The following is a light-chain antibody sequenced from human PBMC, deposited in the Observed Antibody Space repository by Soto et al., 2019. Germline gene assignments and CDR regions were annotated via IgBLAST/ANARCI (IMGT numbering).Light chain of an antibody. CDR1: QSINIW. V-gene: IGKV1-5*03. J-gene: IGKJ1*01. CDR3: QQYKNYWT. CDR2: AAP. Sequence: DIQMTQSPSTLSASVGDRVTITCRASQSINIWLAWYQQKPGKAPKLLIYAAPSLQSGVPSRFSGSGSGTEFTLTISSLQPDDFATYYCQQYKNYWTFGQGTKVEIK.